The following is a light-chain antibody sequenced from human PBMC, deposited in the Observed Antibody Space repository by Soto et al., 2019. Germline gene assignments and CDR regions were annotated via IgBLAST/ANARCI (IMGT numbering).Light chain of an antibody. V-gene: IGKV3-11*01. CDR2: EAS. J-gene: IGKJ4*01. CDR3: QQHAHWPLT. CDR1: QSVGNN. Sequence: EIVLTQSPATLSLSPGERATLSCRASQSVGNNLAWYQQKPGQAPGLLIYEASTRATGIPARFSGSGSGTDFTFTISSLEPEDFAVYYCQQHAHWPLTFGGGTKVDIK.